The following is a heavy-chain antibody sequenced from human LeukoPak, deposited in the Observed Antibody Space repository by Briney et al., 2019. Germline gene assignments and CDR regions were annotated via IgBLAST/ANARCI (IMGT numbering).Heavy chain of an antibody. V-gene: IGHV1-69*05. D-gene: IGHD6-13*01. Sequence: ASEKVSCKASGGTFSSYAISWVRQAPGQGLEGMGGIIPIFGTANYAQKFQGRVTLTTDESTSTAYMELSSVRSEDTAVYYCARAKAYSSSWDFDYWGQGTLVTVSS. CDR1: GGTFSSYA. J-gene: IGHJ4*02. CDR3: ARAKAYSSSWDFDY. CDR2: IIPIFGTA.